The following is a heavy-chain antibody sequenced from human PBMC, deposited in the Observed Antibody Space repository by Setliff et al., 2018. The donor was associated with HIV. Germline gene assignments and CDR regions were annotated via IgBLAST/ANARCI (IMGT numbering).Heavy chain of an antibody. CDR3: ARDGFWSGYIDY. CDR2: IYTSGST. J-gene: IGHJ4*02. D-gene: IGHD3-3*01. V-gene: IGHV4-4*07. Sequence: NPSETLSLTCTVSGGSISSYYWSWIRQPAGKGLGWIGRIYTSGSTNYNPSLKSRVTMSVDTSKNQFSLKLSSVTAADTAVYYCARDGFWSGYIDYWGQGTLVTVSS. CDR1: GGSISSYY.